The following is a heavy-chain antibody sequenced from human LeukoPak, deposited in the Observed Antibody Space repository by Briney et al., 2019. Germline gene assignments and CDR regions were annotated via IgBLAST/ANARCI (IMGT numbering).Heavy chain of an antibody. J-gene: IGHJ1*01. CDR2: IYSGGST. V-gene: IGHV3-53*01. Sequence: PGGSLRLSCAASGFTVSSNYMSWVRQAPGKGLEWVSVIYSGGSTYYADSVKGRFTISRDNSKNTLYLQMNSLRAEDTAVYYCATGPLYYYDSSGPPFQHWGQGTLVTVSS. CDR3: ATGPLYYYDSSGPPFQH. CDR1: GFTVSSNY. D-gene: IGHD3-22*01.